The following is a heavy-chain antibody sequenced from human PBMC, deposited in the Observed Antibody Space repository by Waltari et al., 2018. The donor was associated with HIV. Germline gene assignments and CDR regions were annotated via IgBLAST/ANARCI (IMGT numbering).Heavy chain of an antibody. CDR3: AKDRRGYLDRGVFPDY. V-gene: IGHV3-23*01. CDR2: ISDSGGRT. J-gene: IGHJ4*02. Sequence: VQLLESGGDLVQPGGSLKLYCAASGFTFSTYAMKWVRQAPGKGLEWVSVISDSGGRTYYADSVKGRFTNSRDNSKNMLYLQMNSLRAEDTAVYYCAKDRRGYLDRGVFPDYWGQGTLVTVSS. D-gene: IGHD3-10*01. CDR1: GFTFSTYA.